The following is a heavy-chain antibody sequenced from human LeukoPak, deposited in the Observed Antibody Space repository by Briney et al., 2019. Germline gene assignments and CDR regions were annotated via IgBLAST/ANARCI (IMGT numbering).Heavy chain of an antibody. D-gene: IGHD1-1*01. CDR3: ARARRGTTIYFDY. J-gene: IGHJ4*02. CDR1: GFTVSSNY. CDR2: IYSGGST. V-gene: IGHV3-53*01. Sequence: GGSLRLSCAASGFTVSSNYMSWVRQAPGKGLEWVSVIYSGGSTYYADSVKGRFTISRDNSKNTLYLQMNSLRAEDTAVYYCARARRGTTIYFDYWGQGTLVTVPS.